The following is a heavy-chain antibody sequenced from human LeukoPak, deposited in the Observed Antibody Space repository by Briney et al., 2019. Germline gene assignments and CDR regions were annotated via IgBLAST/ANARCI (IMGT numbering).Heavy chain of an antibody. CDR2: ISSSGSTI. D-gene: IGHD6-19*01. CDR3: ARDLSPAGVVAGAFDI. CDR1: GFTSSDYY. V-gene: IGHV3-11*01. J-gene: IGHJ3*02. Sequence: GGSLRLSCAASGFTSSDYYMSWIRQAPGKGLEWVSYISSSGSTIYYADSVKGRFTISRDNAKNSLYLQMNSLRAEDTAVYYCARDLSPAGVVAGAFDIWGQGTMVTVSS.